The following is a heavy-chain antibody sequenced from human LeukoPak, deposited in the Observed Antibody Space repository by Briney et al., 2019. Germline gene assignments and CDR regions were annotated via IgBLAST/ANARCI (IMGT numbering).Heavy chain of an antibody. CDR3: ARASVDTAMDEYFQH. CDR1: GYTFTGYY. CDR2: INPNSGGT. Sequence: ASVKVSCKASGYTFTGYYMHWVRQAPGQGLEWMGWINPNSGGTSYAQKFQGRVTMTRDTSISTAYMELSRLRSDDTAVYYCARASVDTAMDEYFQHWGQGTLVTVSS. V-gene: IGHV1-2*02. D-gene: IGHD5-18*01. J-gene: IGHJ1*01.